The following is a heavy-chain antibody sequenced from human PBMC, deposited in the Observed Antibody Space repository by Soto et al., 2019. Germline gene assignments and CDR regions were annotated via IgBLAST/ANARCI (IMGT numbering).Heavy chain of an antibody. D-gene: IGHD3-10*01. V-gene: IGHV2-5*02. J-gene: IGHJ4*02. CDR2: IYWDDDK. Sequence: SGPTLVNPTQTLTLTCTFSGFSLSTSGVGVGWIRQPPGKALEWLALIYWDDDKRYSPSLKSRLTITKDTSKNQVVLTMTNMAPVDTAIYYCAHRLGYYGSGSYYYFDYWGQGTLVTVSS. CDR3: AHRLGYYGSGSYYYFDY. CDR1: GFSLSTSGVG.